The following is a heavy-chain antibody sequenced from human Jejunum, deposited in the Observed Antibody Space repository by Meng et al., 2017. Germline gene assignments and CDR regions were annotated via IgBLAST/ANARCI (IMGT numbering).Heavy chain of an antibody. D-gene: IGHD1-14*01. CDR3: TGGPDSAKSGY. J-gene: IGHJ4*02. CDR1: GVSVNSGFYY. CDR2: FHHSGSA. Sequence: QVQLQQSGPGLVRPSETLSLTCTVSGVSVNSGFYYWNWVRQPPGKGLEFIGSFHHSGSAHYNASLEGRVTMSLDTSKNQFSLRLTSVTAADSALYYCTGGPDSAKSGYWGQGTLVTVPS. V-gene: IGHV4-61*01.